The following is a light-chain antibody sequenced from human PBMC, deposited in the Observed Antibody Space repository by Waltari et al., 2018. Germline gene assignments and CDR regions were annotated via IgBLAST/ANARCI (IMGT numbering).Light chain of an antibody. CDR3: SSYTTSSAPGV. Sequence: QSALTQPASVSVSPGQSITISCSGTDSDVGAYYLVPRYQQHPGKAPHLIIYEVSNRPSGISNRFSASKSGNTASLTISGLQAEDEADYYCSSYTTSSAPGVFGTGTRVTVL. CDR2: EVS. J-gene: IGLJ1*01. CDR1: DSDVGAYYL. V-gene: IGLV2-14*01.